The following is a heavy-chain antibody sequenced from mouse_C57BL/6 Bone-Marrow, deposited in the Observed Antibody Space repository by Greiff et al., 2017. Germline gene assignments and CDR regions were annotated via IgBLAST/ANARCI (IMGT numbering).Heavy chain of an antibody. CDR3: ATLYYYAMDY. J-gene: IGHJ4*01. CDR1: GFKFKDSY. Sequence: EVQLQQSGAELLKPGASFKLSSPASGFKFKDSYMPWVKQRTEQGLEWIGRFDPEDGETKNAPKFQGKATITADTSSNTAYLQLSSLTSEDTAVYYCATLYYYAMDYWGQGTSVTVSS. V-gene: IGHV14-2*01. CDR2: FDPEDGET.